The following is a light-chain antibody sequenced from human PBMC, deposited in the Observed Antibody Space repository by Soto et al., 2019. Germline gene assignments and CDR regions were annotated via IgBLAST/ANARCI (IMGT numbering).Light chain of an antibody. V-gene: IGLV2-14*01. CDR2: DVN. CDR3: SSYTTSSTLV. Sequence: QSALTQPASVSGSPRQSITISCTGTSSDVGSYNYVSWYQQHPGKAPKLMIYDVNNRPSGVSNRFSGSKSGNTASLTISGLQAEDEADYYCSSYTTSSTLVFGGGTKVTVL. J-gene: IGLJ2*01. CDR1: SSDVGSYNY.